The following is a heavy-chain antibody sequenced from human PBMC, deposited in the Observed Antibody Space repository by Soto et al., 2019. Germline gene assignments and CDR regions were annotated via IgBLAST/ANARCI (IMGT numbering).Heavy chain of an antibody. Sequence: QITLKESGPTLVKPTQTLTLTCTFSGFSLSTSGVGVGWIRQPPGKALEWLAVIYWDDANRSSSSLKSRLTNNNDDSHNQVVLTMTNIDPVDTATYYCAHHPYYGLGTYSFDYSGQGILVTVFS. CDR2: IYWDDAN. D-gene: IGHD3-10*01. CDR3: AHHPYYGLGTYSFDY. CDR1: GFSLSTSGVG. J-gene: IGHJ4*02. V-gene: IGHV2-5*02.